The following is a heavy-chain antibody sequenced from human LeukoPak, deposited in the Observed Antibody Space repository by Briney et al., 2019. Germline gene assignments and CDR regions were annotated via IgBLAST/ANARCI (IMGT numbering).Heavy chain of an antibody. CDR3: ATDRGFFDY. D-gene: IGHD3-10*01. CDR1: GYTLTELS. Sequence: GASVKASCKVSGYTLTELSMHWVRQAPGKGLEWMGGFDPEDGETIYAQKFQGRVTMTEGTSTDTAYMELSSLRSEDTAVYYCATDRGFFDYWGQGTLVTVSS. V-gene: IGHV1-24*01. CDR2: FDPEDGET. J-gene: IGHJ4*02.